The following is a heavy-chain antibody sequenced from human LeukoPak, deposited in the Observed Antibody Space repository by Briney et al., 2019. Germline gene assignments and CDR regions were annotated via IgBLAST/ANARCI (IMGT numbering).Heavy chain of an antibody. CDR3: ARLDTMIGYYFDY. Sequence: PSETLSLTCTVSGGSISSYYWSWIRQPPGKGLEWIGYIYYSGSTNYNPSLKSRVTISVDTSKNQFSLKLSSVTAADTAVYYCARLDTMIGYYFDYWGQGTLVTVSS. CDR1: GGSISSYY. D-gene: IGHD3-22*01. V-gene: IGHV4-59*08. J-gene: IGHJ4*02. CDR2: IYYSGST.